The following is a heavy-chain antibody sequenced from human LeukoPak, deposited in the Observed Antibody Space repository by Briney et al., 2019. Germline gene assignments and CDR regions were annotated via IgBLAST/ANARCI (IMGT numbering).Heavy chain of an antibody. Sequence: SETPSLTGIVSGGSISSSRFYWGWIRQPPGKGLEWIGTIYYSGSTYYNPSLKSRVTISADTSKNQFSLNLSSVTAADTGVYYCARHVSSDLRIVVVTSDWYFDRWGRGTLVTVSS. CDR3: ARHVSSDLRIVVVTSDWYFDR. CDR1: GGSISSSRFY. CDR2: IYYSGST. D-gene: IGHD2-21*02. J-gene: IGHJ2*01. V-gene: IGHV4-39*01.